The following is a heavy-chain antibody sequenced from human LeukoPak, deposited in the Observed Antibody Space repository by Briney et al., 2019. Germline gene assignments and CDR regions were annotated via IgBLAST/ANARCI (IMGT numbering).Heavy chain of an antibody. CDR2: IKQDGSEK. V-gene: IGHV3-7*01. Sequence: PGGSLRVSCAASGFTFSSYWMSWVRQAPGKGLEWVANIKQDGSEKYYVDSVKGRFTISRDNAKNSLYLQMNSLRAEDTAVYYCASFQTYDSSGYYGGYYFDYWGQGTLVTVSS. J-gene: IGHJ4*02. D-gene: IGHD3-22*01. CDR3: ASFQTYDSSGYYGGYYFDY. CDR1: GFTFSSYW.